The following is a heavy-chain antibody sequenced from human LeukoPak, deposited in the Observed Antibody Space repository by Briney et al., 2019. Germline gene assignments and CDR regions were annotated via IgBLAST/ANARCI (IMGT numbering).Heavy chain of an antibody. Sequence: SETLSLTCTVSGYSISSGYYWGWIRQPPGKGLEWIGSIYHSGSTYYNPSLKRRVTISVDTSKNQFSLKLSSVTAADTAVYYCARNLPWYSSGWYYFDYWGQGTLVTVSS. CDR2: IYHSGST. CDR3: ARNLPWYSSGWYYFDY. V-gene: IGHV4-38-2*02. J-gene: IGHJ4*02. CDR1: GYSISSGYY. D-gene: IGHD6-19*01.